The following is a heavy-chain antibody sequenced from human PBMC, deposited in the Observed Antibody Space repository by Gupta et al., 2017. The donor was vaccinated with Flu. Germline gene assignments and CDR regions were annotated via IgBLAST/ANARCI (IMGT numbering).Heavy chain of an antibody. CDR3: ARDRDGALTRWSDY. CDR1: GYSFPGFD. CDR2: ISSFNGKT. V-gene: IGHV1-18*01. D-gene: IGHD1-26*01. J-gene: IGHJ4*02. Sequence: QVRLVQSGPEVKKPGASVKVSCESSGYSFPGFDISWVRQAPGQGLEWMGWISSFNGKTNYAQKFQGRITMTRETSTRTTYLELRSLTSADTAVYYCARDRDGALTRWSDYWGQGTLVNVSS.